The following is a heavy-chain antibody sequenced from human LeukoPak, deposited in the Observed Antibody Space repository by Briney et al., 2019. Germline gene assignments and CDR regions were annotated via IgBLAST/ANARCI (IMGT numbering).Heavy chain of an antibody. Sequence: GGSLRLSCAASGFTFSSYGMTWVRQAPGKGLEWVSYISSSSSTIYYADSVKGRFTISRDNAENSLYLQLNSLRAEDTAVYYCARTTAWARTKFDYWGQGTLVTVSS. D-gene: IGHD1-14*01. CDR1: GFTFSSYG. CDR3: ARTTAWARTKFDY. J-gene: IGHJ4*02. CDR2: ISSSSSTI. V-gene: IGHV3-48*01.